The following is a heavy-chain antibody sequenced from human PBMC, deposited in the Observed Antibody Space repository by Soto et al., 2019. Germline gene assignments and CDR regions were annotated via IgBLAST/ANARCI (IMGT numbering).Heavy chain of an antibody. V-gene: IGHV3-7*05. CDR2: IKSDGSER. CDR1: GFTFSNFW. CDR3: ARDVI. J-gene: IGHJ4*02. Sequence: EVQLVESGGGLVQPGGSLRLSCAASGFTFSNFWMSWVRQAPGKGLEWVASIKSDGSERSHVDAVRGRFSISRDKARTSLYLQMNSLRADDTAVYYFARDVIWSQLSLVTVSS.